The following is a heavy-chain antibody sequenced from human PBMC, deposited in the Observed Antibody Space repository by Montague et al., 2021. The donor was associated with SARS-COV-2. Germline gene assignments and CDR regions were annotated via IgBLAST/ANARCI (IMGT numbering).Heavy chain of an antibody. CDR3: ARAQTTCFLANCVNYFDY. Sequence: KNNYTGSTKYNPSLKSRVTISIDTPKNQFSLKLRSVTAADTAVYFCARAQTTCFLANCVNYFDYWGQGDLVT. J-gene: IGHJ4*02. D-gene: IGHD2-2*01. CDR2: NNYTGST. V-gene: IGHV4-59*01.